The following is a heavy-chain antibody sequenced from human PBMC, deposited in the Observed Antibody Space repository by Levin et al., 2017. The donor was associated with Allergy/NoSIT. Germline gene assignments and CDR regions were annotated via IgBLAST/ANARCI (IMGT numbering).Heavy chain of an antibody. CDR3: ARVYYYDSSGYYSYWYFDL. Sequence: GASVKVSCKASGYTFTSYDINWVRQATGQGLEWMGWMNPNSGNTGYAQKFQGRVTMTRNTSISTAYMELSSLRSEDTAVYYCARVYYYDSSGYYSYWYFDLWGRGTLVTVSS. V-gene: IGHV1-8*01. CDR1: GYTFTSYD. CDR2: MNPNSGNT. D-gene: IGHD3-22*01. J-gene: IGHJ2*01.